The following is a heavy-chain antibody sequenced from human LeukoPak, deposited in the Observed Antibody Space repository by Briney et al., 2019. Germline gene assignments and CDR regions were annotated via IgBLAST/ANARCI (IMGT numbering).Heavy chain of an antibody. Sequence: ASVTVSLRASGYDFSTYSITWVRQPPGQGLEWMGWISVDNGDTNYAQKIQGRVTMTTDTSTSTAYMELRSLKSEPRAVYYSARGSRRSGAFDIWGQGTMVTVSS. CDR2: ISVDNGDT. J-gene: IGHJ3*02. CDR3: ARGSRRSGAFDI. V-gene: IGHV1-18*04. CDR1: GYDFSTYS.